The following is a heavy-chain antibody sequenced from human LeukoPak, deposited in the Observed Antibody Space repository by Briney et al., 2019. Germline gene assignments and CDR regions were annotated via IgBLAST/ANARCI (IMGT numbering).Heavy chain of an antibody. CDR2: IRSDGSNK. Sequence: GGSLRLSCTASGFTFSNYGMHWVRQAPGKGLEWVALIRSDGSNKDYAGSVKGRFSISRDNSKNTLYLQMNSLRPEDTAVYYCAKDRPCTSCYLGWFDPWGQGTLVTVSS. V-gene: IGHV3-30*02. CDR3: AKDRPCTSCYLGWFDP. J-gene: IGHJ5*02. D-gene: IGHD2-2*01. CDR1: GFTFSNYG.